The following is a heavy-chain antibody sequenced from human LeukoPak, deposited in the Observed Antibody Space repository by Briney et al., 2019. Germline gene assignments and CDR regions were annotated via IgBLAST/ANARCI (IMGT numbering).Heavy chain of an antibody. V-gene: IGHV4-59*08. J-gene: IGHJ4*02. Sequence: SETLSLTCTVSGGSISSYYWSWIRQPLGKGLEWIGYIYYSGSTNYNPSLKSRVTISVDTSKNQFSLKLRSVTAADTAVYYCVRTGEVTTVCDSWGQGNLVTVSS. D-gene: IGHD4-17*01. CDR2: IYYSGST. CDR3: VRTGEVTTVCDS. CDR1: GGSISSYY.